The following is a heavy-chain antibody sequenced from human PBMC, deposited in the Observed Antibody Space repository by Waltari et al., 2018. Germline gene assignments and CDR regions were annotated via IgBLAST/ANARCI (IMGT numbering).Heavy chain of an antibody. CDR2: IYYSGST. Sequence: QVQLQESGPGLVKPSETLSLTCTVSGGSISSYYWSWIRQPPGKGLEWIGYIYYSGSTNYNPSLKSRVTISVDTSKNQFSLKLSSVTAADTAVYYCARLSRSIRWFGEKSIYYFDYWGQGTLVTVSS. D-gene: IGHD3-10*01. CDR3: ARLSRSIRWFGEKSIYYFDY. V-gene: IGHV4-59*08. CDR1: GGSISSYY. J-gene: IGHJ4*02.